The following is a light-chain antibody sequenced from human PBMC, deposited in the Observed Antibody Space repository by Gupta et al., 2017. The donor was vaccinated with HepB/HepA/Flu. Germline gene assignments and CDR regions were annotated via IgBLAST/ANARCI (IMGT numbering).Light chain of an antibody. Sequence: DIVMTQSPDSLAVSLGERDTINCKSSQSVLYSSNNKNYIAWYQQKPGQPPKLLFYWASTRESGVPDRFSGSGSGTDFTLTISSLQAEDVAVYYCQQYYSVIKTFGQGTKVEIK. V-gene: IGKV4-1*01. CDR2: WAS. J-gene: IGKJ1*01. CDR3: QQYYSVIKT. CDR1: QSVLYSSNNKNY.